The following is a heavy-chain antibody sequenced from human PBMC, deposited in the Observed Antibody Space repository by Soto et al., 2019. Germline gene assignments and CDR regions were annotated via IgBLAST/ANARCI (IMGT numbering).Heavy chain of an antibody. J-gene: IGHJ4*02. CDR1: GFTFRGYG. D-gene: IGHD2-15*01. CDR3: ARDGVGGPAFWGYLDY. CDR2: IRYDGSNI. Sequence: PGGSLRLSCVASGFTFRGYGMHWVRQAPGKGLEWVAIIRYDGSNIYYADSVRGRFAISRDNSKNTLFLQMDSLGAEDTAVYYCARDGVGGPAFWGYLDYWGQAALVTVSS. V-gene: IGHV3-30*02.